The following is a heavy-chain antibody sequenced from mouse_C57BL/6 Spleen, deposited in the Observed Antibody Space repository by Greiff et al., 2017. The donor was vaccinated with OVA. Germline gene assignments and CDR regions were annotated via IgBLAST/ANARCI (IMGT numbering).Heavy chain of an antibody. J-gene: IGHJ2*01. CDR2: IYPGDGST. V-gene: IGHV1-78*01. CDR3: AREVNYGDGSYYFDD. CDR1: GYTFTDPS. D-gene: IGHD2-13*01. Sequence: VQLQQSDAELVKPGASVKISCKVSGYTFTDPSIHWMKQRPEQGLEWIGCIYPGDGSTNYNEKFKGKATLTADKSSSTAYMQLSSLTSEDSAVYFCAREVNYGDGSYYFDDWGQGTTLTVSS.